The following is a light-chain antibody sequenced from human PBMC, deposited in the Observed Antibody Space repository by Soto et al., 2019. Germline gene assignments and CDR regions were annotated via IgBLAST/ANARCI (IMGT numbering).Light chain of an antibody. CDR2: DAS. CDR1: QSVSSY. Sequence: EIVLTQSPTTLSLSPGERATLSCRASQSVSSYFAWYQQKPGQAPRLLIYDASTRAAGILARFSGGGSGTDFSLTISSLAPEYFAVYYCKQRGHWPFTFCGGTQVEIQ. CDR3: KQRGHWPFT. J-gene: IGKJ4*02. V-gene: IGKV3-11*01.